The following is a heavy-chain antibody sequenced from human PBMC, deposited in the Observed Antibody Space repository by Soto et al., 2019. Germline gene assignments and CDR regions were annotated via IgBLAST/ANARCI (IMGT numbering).Heavy chain of an antibody. V-gene: IGHV1-69*13. CDR1: GGTFSSYA. D-gene: IGHD6-13*01. J-gene: IGHJ6*02. Sequence: RASVKVSCKASGGTFSSYAISWVRQAPGQGLEWMGGITPIFGTANYAQKFQGRVTITADESTSTAYMELSSLRSEDTAVYYCASIAAAGYYYGMDVWGQGTTVTVSS. CDR2: ITPIFGTA. CDR3: ASIAAAGYYYGMDV.